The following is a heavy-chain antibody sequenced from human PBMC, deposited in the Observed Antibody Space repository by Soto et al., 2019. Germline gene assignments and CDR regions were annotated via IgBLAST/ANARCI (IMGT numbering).Heavy chain of an antibody. J-gene: IGHJ4*02. V-gene: IGHV1-69*04. CDR1: GGTFSSYA. D-gene: IGHD4-17*01. CDR2: IIPILGIA. Sequence: ASVKVSCKASGGTFSSYAISWVRQAPGQGLEWMGRIIPILGIANYAQKFQGRVTITADKSTSTAYMELSSLRSEDTAVYYCARTETDYGDYGFDDWGQGTLVTVSS. CDR3: ARTETDYGDYGFDD.